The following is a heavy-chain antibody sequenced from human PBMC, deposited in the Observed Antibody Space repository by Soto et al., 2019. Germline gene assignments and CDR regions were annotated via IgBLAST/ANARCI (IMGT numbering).Heavy chain of an antibody. J-gene: IGHJ4*02. CDR1: GGSISSSSYY. V-gene: IGHV4-39*01. CDR2: IYYSGST. Sequence: ETLSLTCTVSGGSISSSSYYWGWIRQPPGKGLEWIGSIYYSGSTYYNPSLKSRVTISVDTSKNQFSLKLSSVTAADTAVYYCARPGIAAAGYYFDYWGQGTLVTVSS. D-gene: IGHD6-13*01. CDR3: ARPGIAAAGYYFDY.